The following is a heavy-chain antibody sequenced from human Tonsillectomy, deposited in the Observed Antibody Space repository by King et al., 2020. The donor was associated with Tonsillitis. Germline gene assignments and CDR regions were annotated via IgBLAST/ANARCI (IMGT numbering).Heavy chain of an antibody. CDR3: ARGCSSTSCYIPNDY. J-gene: IGHJ4*02. V-gene: IGHV1-18*04. D-gene: IGHD2-2*02. Sequence: QLVQSGAEVKKPGASVKVSCKASGYTFTSYGINWVRQAPGQGLEWMGWISAYSGNTNYAQKLQGRVTMTTDTSTSTAYMELRSLRSDDTAVYYCARGCSSTSCYIPNDYWGQGTLDTVSS. CDR1: GYTFTSYG. CDR2: ISAYSGNT.